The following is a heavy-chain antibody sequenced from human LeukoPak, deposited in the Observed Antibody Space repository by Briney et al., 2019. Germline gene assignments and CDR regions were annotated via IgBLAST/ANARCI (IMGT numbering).Heavy chain of an antibody. CDR2: IYASGRT. D-gene: IGHD2-15*01. J-gene: IGHJ3*02. CDR1: GGSISGSF. Sequence: SETLSLTCTVSGGSISGSFWSWIRQPAGKGLEWIGRIYASGRTNYNPSLKSRVTMSVDTSKNQFSLKQSSVTAADTAVYYCARGRYCSADICSGGDAFDIWGQGTMVSVSS. CDR3: ARGRYCSADICSGGDAFDI. V-gene: IGHV4-4*07.